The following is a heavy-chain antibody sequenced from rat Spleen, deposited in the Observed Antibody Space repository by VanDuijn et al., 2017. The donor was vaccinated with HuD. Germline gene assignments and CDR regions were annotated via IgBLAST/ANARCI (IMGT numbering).Heavy chain of an antibody. J-gene: IGHJ3*01. V-gene: IGHV5-29*01. CDR3: ARQGAMGFAY. CDR1: GFTFSDYY. D-gene: IGHD1-7*01. Sequence: EVQLVESGRGLVQPGRSLKLSCVASGFTFSDYYMAWVRQAPTKGLEWVATISSDGRRNYYRDSVKGRFTISRDNAKNSLYLQMDSLRSEDTATYYCARQGAMGFAYWGQGTLVTVSS. CDR2: ISSDGRRN.